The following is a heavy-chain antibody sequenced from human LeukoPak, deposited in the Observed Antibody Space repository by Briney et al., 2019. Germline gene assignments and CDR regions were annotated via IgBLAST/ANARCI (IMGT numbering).Heavy chain of an antibody. CDR2: ISGSGGST. V-gene: IGHV3-23*01. CDR1: GFTFSSYA. J-gene: IGHJ4*02. D-gene: IGHD3-10*01. CDR3: AKDRGYYGSGSYSPFDY. Sequence: GGSLRLSCAASGFTFSSYAMSWVRQAPGKGLEWVSAISGSGGSTYYADSVKGRFTISRDNSKNTLYLQMNSLRAEDTAVYYCAKDRGYYGSGSYSPFDYWGQGTLVTVSS.